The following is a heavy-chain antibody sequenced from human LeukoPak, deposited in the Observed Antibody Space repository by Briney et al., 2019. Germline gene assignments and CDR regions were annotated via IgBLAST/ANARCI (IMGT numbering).Heavy chain of an antibody. V-gene: IGHV4-34*01. CDR2: INHSGST. CDR1: GGSFSGYY. CDR3: ARAIGGSGSYYMGLSAYYYMDV. J-gene: IGHJ6*03. Sequence: PSETLSLTCAVYGGSFSGYYWSWIRQPPGKGLEWIGEINHSGSTNYNPSLKSRVTISVDTSKNQFSLKLSSVTAADTAVYYCARAIGGSGSYYMGLSAYYYMDVWGKGTTVTVSS. D-gene: IGHD3-10*01.